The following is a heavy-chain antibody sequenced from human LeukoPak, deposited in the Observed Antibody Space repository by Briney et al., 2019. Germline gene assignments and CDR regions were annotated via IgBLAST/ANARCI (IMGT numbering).Heavy chain of an antibody. V-gene: IGHV4-59*08. CDR3: ARQGSGSRAAFDY. CDR1: GGSISTFY. D-gene: IGHD1-26*01. CDR2: IYYTGIT. J-gene: IGHJ4*02. Sequence: PSETLSLTCTVSGGSISTFYWSWIRQPPGKGLEWIGYIYYTGITNYNPSLKSRVTISVDTSKNQFSLKLSSVTAADTAVYYCARQGSGSRAAFDYLGQGTLATVSS.